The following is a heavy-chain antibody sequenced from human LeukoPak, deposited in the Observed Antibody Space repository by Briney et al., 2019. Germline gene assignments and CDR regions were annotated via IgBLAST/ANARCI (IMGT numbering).Heavy chain of an antibody. CDR2: IYSNNIT. J-gene: IGHJ4*02. Sequence: GGSLRLSCAASGFTVSSNYMTWVRQAPGKGLEWVSVIYSNNITFYADSVKGRFTISRDTSKNTLYLQMNSLRAEDTAIYYCAKVNWGKPAYWGQGTLVTVSS. V-gene: IGHV3-53*01. CDR1: GFTVSSNY. D-gene: IGHD7-27*01. CDR3: AKVNWGKPAY.